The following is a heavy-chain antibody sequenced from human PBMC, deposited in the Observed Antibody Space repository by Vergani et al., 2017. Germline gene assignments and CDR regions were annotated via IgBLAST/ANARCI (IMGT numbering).Heavy chain of an antibody. Sequence: EVQLVESGGGLVKPGGSLRLSCAASGFTFSSYSMNWVRQAPGKGLEWASSISSSSSYIYYADSVKGRFTISRDNAKNSLYLQMNSLRAEDTAMYYCTRGPTGSYVDAFDIWGQGTVVTVSS. CDR3: TRGPTGSYVDAFDI. J-gene: IGHJ3*02. V-gene: IGHV3-21*01. CDR2: ISSSSSYI. CDR1: GFTFSSYS. D-gene: IGHD1-26*01.